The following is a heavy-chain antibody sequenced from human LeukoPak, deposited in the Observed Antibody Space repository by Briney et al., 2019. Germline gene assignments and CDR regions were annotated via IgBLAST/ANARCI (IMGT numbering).Heavy chain of an antibody. CDR1: GGSISSYY. CDR2: IYYSGST. D-gene: IGHD6-13*01. Sequence: SETPSLTCTVSGGSISSYYWSWIRQPPGKGLEWIGYIYYSGSTNYNPSLKSRVTISVDTSKNQFSLKLTSVTAADTAVYYCARHLDIAASGTFDYWGQGTLVTVSS. V-gene: IGHV4-59*08. J-gene: IGHJ4*02. CDR3: ARHLDIAASGTFDY.